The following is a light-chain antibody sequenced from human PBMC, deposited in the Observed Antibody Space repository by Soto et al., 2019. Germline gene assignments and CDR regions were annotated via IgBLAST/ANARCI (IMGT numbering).Light chain of an antibody. Sequence: DIQMTQSPSTVSASVGDRVTITCRASQTIISWLAWYQQQPGRAPKLLIYAASILQSGVPSRFSGSGSGTDFTLTINSLQPEDFATYYCQQAYGFPVTFGQGTRLEIK. CDR2: AAS. CDR3: QQAYGFPVT. J-gene: IGKJ5*01. CDR1: QTIISW. V-gene: IGKV1-12*01.